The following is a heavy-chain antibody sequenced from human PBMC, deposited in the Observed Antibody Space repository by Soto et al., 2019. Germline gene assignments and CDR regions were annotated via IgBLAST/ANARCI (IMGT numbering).Heavy chain of an antibody. V-gene: IGHV3-11*01. CDR3: ASDPYYYASEY. D-gene: IGHD3-10*01. Sequence: AGGSLRLSCAASGFTFSDSYMTWIRQAPGKGLEWVTYISSSGTTIYYADSVKGRFTVARDNARNSLYQQINSLRAEDTVVYYCASDPYYYASEYWGQGTLVTVSS. J-gene: IGHJ4*02. CDR1: GFTFSDSY. CDR2: ISSSGTTI.